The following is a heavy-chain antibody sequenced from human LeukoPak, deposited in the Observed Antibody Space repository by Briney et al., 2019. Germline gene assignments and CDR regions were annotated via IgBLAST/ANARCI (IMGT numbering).Heavy chain of an antibody. CDR1: GFTFRSYW. CDR3: AREKDGDFDY. Sequence: GGSLRLSSAASGFTFRSYWMSWVRQAPGKGLEWVANIKQDGSEKYYVDSVKGRFTISRDNAKNSLYLQMNSLRAEDTAVYYCAREKDGDFDYWGQGTLVTVSS. CDR2: IKQDGSEK. V-gene: IGHV3-7*01. J-gene: IGHJ4*02. D-gene: IGHD4-17*01.